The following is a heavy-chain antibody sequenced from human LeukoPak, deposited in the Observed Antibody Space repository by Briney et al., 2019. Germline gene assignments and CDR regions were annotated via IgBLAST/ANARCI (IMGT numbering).Heavy chain of an antibody. CDR2: IRYDGSNK. CDR3: AKEKATPFDY. Sequence: AGGSLRLSCAASGFTFSSYGMHWVRQAPGKGLEWVAFIRYDGSNKYYADSVKGRFTISRDNSKNTLYLQMNSLRAEDTAVYYCAKEKATPFDYWGQGTLVTVSS. CDR1: GFTFSSYG. J-gene: IGHJ4*02. V-gene: IGHV3-30*02. D-gene: IGHD5-12*01.